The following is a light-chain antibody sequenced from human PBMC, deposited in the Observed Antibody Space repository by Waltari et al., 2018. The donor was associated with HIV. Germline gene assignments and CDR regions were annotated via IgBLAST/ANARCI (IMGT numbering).Light chain of an antibody. CDR1: SSNIGTNS. V-gene: IGLV1-44*01. CDR3: AAWDDSLNGYV. J-gene: IGLJ1*01. CDR2: RNN. Sequence: QSVLTQQPSASGTPGHRVTISCSGSSSNIGTNSFNWYQHLPETAPKLLIFRNNQRPSGVPDRFSGSKSGTSASLAISGLQSEDEADYYCAAWDDSLNGYVFGTGTTVTVL.